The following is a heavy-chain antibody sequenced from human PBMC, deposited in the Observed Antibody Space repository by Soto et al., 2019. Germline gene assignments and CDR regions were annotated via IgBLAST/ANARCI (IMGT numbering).Heavy chain of an antibody. CDR3: ASLSAPVDH. CDR1: GFTW. V-gene: IGHV3-74*01. D-gene: IGHD2-2*01. CDR2: IDSDGSST. J-gene: IGHJ4*02. Sequence: VQLVESGGGLIQPGGSVRLSCAASGFTWMHWVRQRPGKGMEWVSEIDSDGSSTDYADSVKRRFTVSRDNAQNSLFLQMNSLRAEDTAVYYCASLSAPVDHWGQGILVTVSS.